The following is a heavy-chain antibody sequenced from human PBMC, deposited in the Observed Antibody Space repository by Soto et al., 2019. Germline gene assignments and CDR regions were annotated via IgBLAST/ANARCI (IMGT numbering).Heavy chain of an antibody. CDR3: ARYCSSTSCLDY. J-gene: IGHJ4*02. CDR1: GFTVSSNY. CDR2: IYSGGST. V-gene: IGHV3-66*01. Sequence: GGSLRLSCAASGFTVSSNYMSWVRQAPGKGLEWVSVIYSGGSTYYADSVKGRFTISRDNSKNTLYLQMNSLRAEDTAVYYCARYCSSTSCLDYWGQGTLVTISS. D-gene: IGHD2-2*01.